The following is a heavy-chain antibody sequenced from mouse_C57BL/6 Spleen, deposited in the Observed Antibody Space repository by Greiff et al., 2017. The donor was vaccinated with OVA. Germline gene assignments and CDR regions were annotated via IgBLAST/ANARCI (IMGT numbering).Heavy chain of an antibody. J-gene: IGHJ1*03. D-gene: IGHD2-3*01. V-gene: IGHV1-7*01. CDR3: SRGDGLRYFDV. CDR1: GYTFTSYW. CDR2: INPSSGYT. Sequence: VQLQQSGAELAKPGASVKLSCKASGYTFTSYWMHWVKQRPGQGLEWIGYINPSSGYTKYNQKFKDKATLTADKSSSPAYMQLSSLTYEDSAVYYCSRGDGLRYFDVWGTGTTVTVSS.